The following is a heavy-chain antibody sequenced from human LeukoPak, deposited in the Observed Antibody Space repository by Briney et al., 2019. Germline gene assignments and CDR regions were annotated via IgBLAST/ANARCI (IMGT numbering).Heavy chain of an antibody. CDR2: IRNRANSYTT. D-gene: IGHD2-15*01. CDR3: ASGYCTGGTCYSGFY. CDR1: GFSFSDHY. J-gene: IGHJ4*02. V-gene: IGHV3-72*01. Sequence: PGGSLRLSCAASGFSFSDHYMDWVRQAPGKGLEWVGRIRNRANSYTTKYAASVEGRFTVSRDDSKNSVFLQMNSLKAEDTAVYYYASGYCTGGTCYSGFYWGQGTLVTVSS.